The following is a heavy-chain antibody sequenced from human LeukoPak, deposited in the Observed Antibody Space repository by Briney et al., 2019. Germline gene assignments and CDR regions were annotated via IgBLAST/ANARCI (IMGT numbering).Heavy chain of an antibody. J-gene: IGHJ6*03. CDR1: GFAFNSYT. D-gene: IGHD1-26*01. CDR2: ITSTSAYR. V-gene: IGHV3-21*01. CDR3: ARVTAGATTLNYYYYSMDV. Sequence: GGSLRLSCVGSGFAFNSYTITWVRQAPGKGLEWVSSITSTSAYRQYADSVRGRFTISRDNAKNSLYLQMNSLGAEDTAVYHCARVTAGATTLNYYYYSMDVWGKGTTVTVSS.